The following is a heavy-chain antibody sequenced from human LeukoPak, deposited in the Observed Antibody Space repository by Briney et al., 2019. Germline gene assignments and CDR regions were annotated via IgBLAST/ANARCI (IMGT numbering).Heavy chain of an antibody. Sequence: GSSVKVSCKASGGTFSSYAISWVRPAPGQGLEWMGGIIPIFGTANYAQKFQGRVTTTTDESTSTAYMELRSMRSEDTAVYYCARATDDSSGYYHDAFDIWGRGTMVTVSS. CDR1: GGTFSSYA. CDR3: ARATDDSSGYYHDAFDI. J-gene: IGHJ3*02. V-gene: IGHV1-69*05. CDR2: IIPIFGTA. D-gene: IGHD3-22*01.